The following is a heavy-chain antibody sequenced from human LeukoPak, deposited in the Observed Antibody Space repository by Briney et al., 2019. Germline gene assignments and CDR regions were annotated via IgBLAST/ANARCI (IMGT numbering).Heavy chain of an antibody. CDR3: ARARRGSGSYSDY. CDR2: IIPILGIA. Sequence: SVKVSCKASGGTFSSYTISWVRQAPGQGLEWMGRIIPILGIANYAQKFQGRVRITADKSTSTAYMELSSLRSEDTAVYYCARARRGSGSYSDYWGQGTLVTVSS. D-gene: IGHD3-10*01. J-gene: IGHJ4*02. CDR1: GGTFSSYT. V-gene: IGHV1-69*02.